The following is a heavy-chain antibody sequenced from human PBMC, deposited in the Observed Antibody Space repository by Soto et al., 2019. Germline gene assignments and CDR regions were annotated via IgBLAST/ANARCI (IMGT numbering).Heavy chain of an antibody. D-gene: IGHD3-3*02. CDR2: MTYDGATE. Sequence: QVPLVESGGGVVQPGTSLRLSCAASGFTFSDYVIHWVRQAAGKGLEWVASMTYDGATEYYADSVKGRFTMSRDNSKRALSLEMISLIPDDTAVYYCARVRLSIAVNDALDVWGQGTTVTVSS. CDR1: GFTFSDYV. CDR3: ARVRLSIAVNDALDV. V-gene: IGHV3-30*14. J-gene: IGHJ3*01.